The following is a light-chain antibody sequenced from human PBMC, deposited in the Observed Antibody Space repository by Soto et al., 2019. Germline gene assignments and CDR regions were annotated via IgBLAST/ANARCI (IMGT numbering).Light chain of an antibody. V-gene: IGLV2-23*02. CDR2: EVS. Sequence: QSVLTKPSSVYGSPGQSITISCTGTSSDVGSYNLVSWYQQHPGKAPKLMIYEVSKRPSGVSNRFSGSKSGNTASLTISGLQAEDEADYYCCSYAGSSFYVFGTGTKVTVL. CDR1: SSDVGSYNL. J-gene: IGLJ1*01. CDR3: CSYAGSSFYV.